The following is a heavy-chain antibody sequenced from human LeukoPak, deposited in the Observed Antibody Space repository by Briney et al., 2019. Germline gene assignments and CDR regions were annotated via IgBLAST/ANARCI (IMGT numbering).Heavy chain of an antibody. V-gene: IGHV4-59*12. J-gene: IGHJ4*02. CDR1: GGSISSYY. CDR3: ARLIAADPQLDY. CDR2: IYYSGST. Sequence: SETLSLTCTVSGGSISSYYWSWIRQPPGKGLEWIGYIYYSGSTNYNPSLKSRVTISVDTSKNQFSLKLSSVTAADTAVYYCARLIAADPQLDYWGQGTLVTVSS. D-gene: IGHD6-13*01.